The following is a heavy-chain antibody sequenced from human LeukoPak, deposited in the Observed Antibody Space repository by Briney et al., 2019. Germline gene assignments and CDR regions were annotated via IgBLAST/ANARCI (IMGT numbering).Heavy chain of an antibody. J-gene: IGHJ4*02. V-gene: IGHV1-2*02. D-gene: IGHD1-26*01. CDR2: INPNSGGT. CDR1: GYTFTGYY. Sequence: GASVKVSCKASGYTFTGYYTHWVRQAPGQGLEWMGWINPNSGGTNYAQKLQGRVTMTRDTSISTAYMELSRLRSDDTAVYYCARVELRPVGFFDYWGQGTLVTVSS. CDR3: ARVELRPVGFFDY.